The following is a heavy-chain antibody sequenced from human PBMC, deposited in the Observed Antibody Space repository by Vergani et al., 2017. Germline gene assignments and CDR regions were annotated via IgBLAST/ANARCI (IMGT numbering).Heavy chain of an antibody. D-gene: IGHD2-8*01. CDR1: GFTFSNAW. J-gene: IGHJ4*02. Sequence: EVQLVESGGGLVKPGGSLRLSCAASGFTFSNAWMSWVRQAPGKGLEWVGRIKSKTDGGTTDYAAPVKGRFTISRDDSKNTLYLQMNSLRAEDTAVYYCARGXCTNSICRGKVDSWGQGTLVTVSS. CDR2: IKSKTDGGTT. CDR3: ARGXCTNSICRGKVDS. V-gene: IGHV3-15*01.